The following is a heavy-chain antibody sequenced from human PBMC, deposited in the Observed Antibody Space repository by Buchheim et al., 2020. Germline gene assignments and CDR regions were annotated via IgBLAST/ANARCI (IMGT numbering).Heavy chain of an antibody. Sequence: QLQLQESGPGLVNPSETLSLTCTVSVGSISSSSYYWGWIRQPPGKGLEWIGEIYHSGSTNFNRSLKSRVTISVDKSKNQLSLKLSSVTAADTAVYYCASVIQGMGKDVWGQGTT. D-gene: IGHD7-27*01. CDR3: ASVIQGMGKDV. J-gene: IGHJ6*02. CDR1: VGSISSSSYY. V-gene: IGHV4-39*07. CDR2: IYHSGST.